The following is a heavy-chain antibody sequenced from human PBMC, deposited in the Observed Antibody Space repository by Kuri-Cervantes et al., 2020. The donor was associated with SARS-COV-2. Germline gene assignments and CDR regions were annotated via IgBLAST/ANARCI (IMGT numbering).Heavy chain of an antibody. CDR2: ISSTSSTI. J-gene: IGHJ4*02. D-gene: IGHD4-17*01. CDR3: AKPYGDYFGPNDY. V-gene: IGHV3-48*01. Sequence: ASGFTFGSYSMNWVRQAPGKGLQWFSYISSTSSTIYYADSVKGRFTISRDNSKNTLYLQMTSLRAEDTAVYYCAKPYGDYFGPNDYWGQGTLVTVSS. CDR1: GFTFGSYS.